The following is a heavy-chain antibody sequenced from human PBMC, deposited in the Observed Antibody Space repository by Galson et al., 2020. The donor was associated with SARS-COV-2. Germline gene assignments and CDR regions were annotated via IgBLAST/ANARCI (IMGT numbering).Heavy chain of an antibody. Sequence: GGPLRLPFAASGSTFSNYLMHWARQAPAKGPEWVAVISSDGSISFYADPLKGRFTTPRDNSKSTLYLQMNSLRAEDTAVYYCARGGEWGLPYYFDYWGQGTLVTVSS. CDR2: ISSDGSIS. V-gene: IGHV3-30*04. D-gene: IGHD1-26*01. J-gene: IGHJ4*02. CDR3: ARGGEWGLPYYFDY. CDR1: GSTFSNYL.